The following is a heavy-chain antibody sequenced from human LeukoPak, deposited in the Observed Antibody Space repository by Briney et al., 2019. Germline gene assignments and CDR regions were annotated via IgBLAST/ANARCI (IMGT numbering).Heavy chain of an antibody. D-gene: IGHD6-19*01. J-gene: IGHJ3*02. V-gene: IGHV3-23*01. CDR3: ANSLFMVAGTERAFDI. Sequence: PGGSLRLSCAASGFTFSSYAMSWVRQAPGKGLEWVSAISGSGGSTYYADSVKGRFTISRDNSKNTLYLQMNSLRAEDTAVYYCANSLFMVAGTERAFDIWGQGTMVTVSS. CDR2: ISGSGGST. CDR1: GFTFSSYA.